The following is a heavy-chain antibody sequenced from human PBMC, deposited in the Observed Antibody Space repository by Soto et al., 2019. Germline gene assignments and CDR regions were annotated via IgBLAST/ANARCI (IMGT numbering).Heavy chain of an antibody. V-gene: IGHV3-30*18. CDR3: AKDQARFLEWLFETNFDY. J-gene: IGHJ4*02. Sequence: GGSLRLSCAASGFTFSSYGMHWVRQAPGKGLEWVAVISYDGSNKYYADSVKGRFTISRDNSKNTLYLQMNSLRAEDTAVYYCAKDQARFLEWLFETNFDYWGQGTLVTVSS. CDR1: GFTFSSYG. D-gene: IGHD3-3*01. CDR2: ISYDGSNK.